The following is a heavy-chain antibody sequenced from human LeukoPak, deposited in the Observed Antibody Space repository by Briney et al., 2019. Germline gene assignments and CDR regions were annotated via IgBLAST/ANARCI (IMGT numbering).Heavy chain of an antibody. CDR1: GYTFTNYD. D-gene: IGHD4-17*01. CDR3: ALLLSTVTTSDY. Sequence: GASVKVSCKASGYTFTNYDINWVRQAPGQGLEWMGWISAYNGNTNYAQKLQGRVTMTTDTSTSTAYMELRSLRSDDTAVYYCALLLSTVTTSDYWGQGTLVTVSS. CDR2: ISAYNGNT. J-gene: IGHJ4*02. V-gene: IGHV1-18*01.